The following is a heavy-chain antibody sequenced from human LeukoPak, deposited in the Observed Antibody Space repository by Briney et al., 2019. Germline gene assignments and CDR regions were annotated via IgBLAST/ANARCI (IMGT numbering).Heavy chain of an antibody. J-gene: IGHJ6*02. Sequence: GGSLRLSCAASGFTFSDYYMSWVRQTPGKGLERVGRIKSKTEGGTTDYAAPVKGRFTISRDDSKNTLYLQMNSLKTEDTAVYYCSTSEPNYDILTGYYFPYYYYGMDVWGQGTTVTVSS. CDR2: IKSKTEGGTT. CDR1: GFTFSDYY. D-gene: IGHD3-9*01. CDR3: STSEPNYDILTGYYFPYYYYGMDV. V-gene: IGHV3-15*01.